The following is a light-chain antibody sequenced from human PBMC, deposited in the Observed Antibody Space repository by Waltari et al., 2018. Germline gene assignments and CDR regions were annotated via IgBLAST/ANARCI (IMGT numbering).Light chain of an antibody. V-gene: IGLV1-47*02. CDR2: ANS. CDR3: AAWDGGLSNWL. Sequence: QSVLTQPPSASGTPGQRITISCSGGSSNIGSIYVFWYQQLPGTAPNLLIYANSTRPSGGPDRFSGSKPGTSASLAISGLRPEDEADYYCAAWDGGLSNWLFGGGTRLTVL. CDR1: SSNIGSIY. J-gene: IGLJ3*02.